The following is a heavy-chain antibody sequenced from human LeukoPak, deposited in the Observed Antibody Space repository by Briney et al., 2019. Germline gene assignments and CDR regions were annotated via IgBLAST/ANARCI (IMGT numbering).Heavy chain of an antibody. V-gene: IGHV3-9*01. CDR3: ARGPTIVVVPAAINV. CDR1: GFTFDDYA. CDR2: ISWNSGSI. Sequence: GGSLRLSCAASGFTFDDYAMHWVRQAPGKGLEWVSGISWNSGSIGYADSVKGRFTTSRDNAKNSLYLQMNSLRAGDTAVYYCARGPTIVVVPAAINVWGQGTTVTVSS. D-gene: IGHD2-2*01. J-gene: IGHJ6*02.